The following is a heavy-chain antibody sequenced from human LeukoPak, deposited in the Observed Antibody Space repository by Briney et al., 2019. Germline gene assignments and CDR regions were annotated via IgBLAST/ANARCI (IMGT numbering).Heavy chain of an antibody. J-gene: IGHJ5*01. D-gene: IGHD3-10*01. CDR3: ARINSEDDS. V-gene: IGHV3-30*03. CDR1: GYTFTGYY. Sequence: SCKASGYTFTGYYMHWVRQAPGKGLAWVAVISYDGSNIYYGDSVKGRFTISRDNSKNTLYLQMNSLRAEDTAVYYCARINSEDDSWGQGTLVTVSS. CDR2: ISYDGSNI.